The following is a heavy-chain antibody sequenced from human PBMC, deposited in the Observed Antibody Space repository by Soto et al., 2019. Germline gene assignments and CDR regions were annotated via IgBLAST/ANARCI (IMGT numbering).Heavy chain of an antibody. Sequence: GGSLRLSCAASGFTFSSYAMSWVRQAPGKGLEWVSAISGSGGSTYYADSVKGRFTISRDNSKNTLYLQMNSLRAEDTAVYYCAKDYDFWSGSTNFDYWGQGTLVTVSS. CDR2: ISGSGGST. J-gene: IGHJ4*02. CDR3: AKDYDFWSGSTNFDY. V-gene: IGHV3-23*01. D-gene: IGHD3-3*01. CDR1: GFTFSSYA.